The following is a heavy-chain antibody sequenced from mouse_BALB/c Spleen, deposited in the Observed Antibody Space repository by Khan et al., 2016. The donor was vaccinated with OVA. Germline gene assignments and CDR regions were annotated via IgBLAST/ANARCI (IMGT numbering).Heavy chain of an antibody. CDR3: ARSIMAN. CDR1: GYSITSDYA. Sequence: QLEESGPGLVKPSQSLSLTCTVTGYSITSDYAWNWIRQFPGNKLEWMGYISYSGSTSYNPSLKSRISITRDTSKNQFFLPLNSVTTEDTATYYCARSIMANWGQGTTLTVSS. CDR2: ISYSGST. V-gene: IGHV3-2*02. J-gene: IGHJ2*01.